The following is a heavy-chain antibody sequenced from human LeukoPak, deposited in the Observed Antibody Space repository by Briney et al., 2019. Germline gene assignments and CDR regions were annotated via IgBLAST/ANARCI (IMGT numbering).Heavy chain of an antibody. V-gene: IGHV3-23*01. CDR2: ISGSGGST. CDR3: AKDPQVPSSHFDD. D-gene: IGHD6-6*01. Sequence: GGSLRLSCAASGFTFSSYAMSWVRQAPGKGLEWVSAISGSGGSTYYADSVKGRFTISRDNSKNTLYLQMDSLRSEDTAVYYCAKDPQVPSSHFDDWGQGTLVTVSS. J-gene: IGHJ4*02. CDR1: GFTFSSYA.